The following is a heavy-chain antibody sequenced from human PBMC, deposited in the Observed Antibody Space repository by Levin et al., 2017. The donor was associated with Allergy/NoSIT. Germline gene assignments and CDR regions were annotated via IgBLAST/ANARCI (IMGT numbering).Heavy chain of an antibody. J-gene: IGHJ4*02. CDR1: GFTFSSYA. D-gene: IGHD1-1*01. CDR3: ARDPRTIQGTGNYLED. V-gene: IGHV3-30-3*01. CDR2: TSSDGSNR. Sequence: GGSLRLSCAASGFTFSSYAMHWVRQAPGKGLEWVSVTSSDGSNRFYAESVRGRFTISRDNWKNILYLEMNSLRAEDTALYYCARDPRTIQGTGNYLEDWGQGTLVTVSS.